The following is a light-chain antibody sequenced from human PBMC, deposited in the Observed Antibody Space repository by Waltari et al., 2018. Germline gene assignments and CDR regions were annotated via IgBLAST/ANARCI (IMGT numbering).Light chain of an antibody. V-gene: IGKV1-39*01. CDR1: QTISRY. CDR3: QQSYSFTRT. CDR2: AAS. Sequence: DIQMTQSPSSLSASVGDRVTIPCRASQTISRYLNWYQQKLGKAPNLLIYAASSLQSGVPSRFSGSGSGRDFTLIITSLQPEDFATYYCQQSYSFTRTFGQGTKVEIK. J-gene: IGKJ1*01.